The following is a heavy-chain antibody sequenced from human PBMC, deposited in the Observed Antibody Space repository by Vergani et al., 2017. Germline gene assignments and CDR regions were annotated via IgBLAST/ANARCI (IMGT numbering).Heavy chain of an antibody. D-gene: IGHD2-2*01. J-gene: IGHJ4*02. CDR2: ISGSGGST. Sequence: EVQLLESGGGLVQPGGSLRLSCAASGFTFRSYAMSWVRQAPGKGLEWVSAISGSGGSTYYADSVEGRFTISRDNSKNTLYLQMNSLRAEDTAVYYCAKDANSVVVPAGGDYWGQGTLVTVSS. CDR1: GFTFRSYA. V-gene: IGHV3-23*01. CDR3: AKDANSVVVPAGGDY.